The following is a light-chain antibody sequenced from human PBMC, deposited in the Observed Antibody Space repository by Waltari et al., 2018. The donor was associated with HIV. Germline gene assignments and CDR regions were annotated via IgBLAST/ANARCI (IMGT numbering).Light chain of an antibody. CDR1: SSNFGTGYD. J-gene: IGLJ2*01. V-gene: IGLV1-40*01. CDR2: ANN. Sequence: QSVLTQAPPVPVAPGQRVPIPCTGSSSNFGTGYDLHRHQQLPGTAPKLLIYANNQRPSGVPARFSGSKSATSASLVITGLQAEDEADYYCQSYDSSLNGHVVFGGGTKVTVL. CDR3: QSYDSSLNGHVV.